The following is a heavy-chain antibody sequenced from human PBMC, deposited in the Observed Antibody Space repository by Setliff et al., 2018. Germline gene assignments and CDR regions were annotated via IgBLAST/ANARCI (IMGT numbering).Heavy chain of an antibody. CDR3: ARSSRSGYYHQRDSFDI. D-gene: IGHD5-12*01. V-gene: IGHV1-18*01. J-gene: IGHJ3*02. CDR1: GYNFRGHG. Sequence: SVKVSCKASGYNFRGHGINWVRQAPGQGPEWMGWISPFSDGTSYAEKVQDRVTMTTDTSTNTAYLEVRNLRSDDTAIYFCARSSRSGYYHQRDSFDIWGQGTRVTVSS. CDR2: ISPFSDGT.